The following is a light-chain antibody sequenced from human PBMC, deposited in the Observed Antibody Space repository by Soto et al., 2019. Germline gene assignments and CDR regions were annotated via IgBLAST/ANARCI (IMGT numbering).Light chain of an antibody. J-gene: IGLJ2*01. CDR2: EVS. CDR1: SSDVGAYNY. Sequence: QSALTQPPSASGSPGQSVTISCTGTSSDVGAYNYVSWYQQHPGKVPKLIIYEVSKRPSGLPDRFSASKSGNAASLTVSGLQAEDEADYYCSSYAGSNSVVFGGGTKLTVL. CDR3: SSYAGSNSVV. V-gene: IGLV2-8*01.